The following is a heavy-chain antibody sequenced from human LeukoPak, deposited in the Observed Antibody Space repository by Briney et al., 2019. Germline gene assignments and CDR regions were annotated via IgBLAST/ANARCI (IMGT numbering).Heavy chain of an antibody. J-gene: IGHJ4*02. CDR2: ISSSSSYI. V-gene: IGHV3-21*04. Sequence: MPGGSLRLSCAASGFTFSSYSMNWVRQAPGKGLEWVSSISSSSSYIYYADSVKGRFTISRDNSKGTMWLQMSSLRTEDTAVYYCVGWTTHHFDSWGQGILVTVSS. CDR1: GFTFSSYS. D-gene: IGHD6-19*01. CDR3: VGWTTHHFDS.